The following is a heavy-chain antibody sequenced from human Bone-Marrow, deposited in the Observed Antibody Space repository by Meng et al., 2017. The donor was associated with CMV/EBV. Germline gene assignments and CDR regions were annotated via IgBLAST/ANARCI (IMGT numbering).Heavy chain of an antibody. V-gene: IGHV4-34*01. CDR2: INHSGST. CDR1: GGSFSGYY. J-gene: IGHJ5*02. Sequence: GSLRLSCAVYGGSFSGYYWSWIRQPPGKGLEWIGEINHSGSTNYNPSLKSRVTISLDTSKNQFSLKMSSVTAADTAVYYCARESSWSSWFDPWGQGTLVTVSS. D-gene: IGHD6-13*01. CDR3: ARESSWSSWFDP.